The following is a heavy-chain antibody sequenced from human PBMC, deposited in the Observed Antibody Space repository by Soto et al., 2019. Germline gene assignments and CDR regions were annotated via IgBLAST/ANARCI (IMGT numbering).Heavy chain of an antibody. CDR2: ISYDGSNK. CDR1: GLTFSSYG. CDR3: AKDLGVGATGFDY. J-gene: IGHJ4*02. Sequence: QVQLVESGGGVVQPGRSLRLSCAASGLTFSSYGMHWVRQAPGKGLEWVAVISYDGSNKYYADSVKGRFTISRDNSKNTLYLQMNSLRAEXXXXYYCAKDLGVGATGFDYWGQGT. V-gene: IGHV3-30*18. D-gene: IGHD1-26*01.